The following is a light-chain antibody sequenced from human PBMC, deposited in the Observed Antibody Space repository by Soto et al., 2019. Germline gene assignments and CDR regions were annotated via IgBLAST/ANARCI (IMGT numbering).Light chain of an antibody. Sequence: DIVLTQTPLSSPVTLGQPASISCRSSRSLAHSDGNTHLSWLQQRPGQPPRLLIYEVSKRFSGVXDXFXXSGAETDFTLKISRVEAEDVGVYYCMESTHIQFPHTFGGGTEVELK. CDR3: MESTHIQFPHT. J-gene: IGKJ4*01. CDR2: EVS. CDR1: RSLAHSDGNTH. V-gene: IGKV2-24*01.